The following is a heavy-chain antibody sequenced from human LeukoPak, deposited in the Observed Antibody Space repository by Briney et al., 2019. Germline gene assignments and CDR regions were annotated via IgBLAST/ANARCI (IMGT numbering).Heavy chain of an antibody. D-gene: IGHD3-22*01. J-gene: IGHJ4*02. CDR2: ISAYNGNT. Sequence: ASVKVSCKASGYTFTSYGISWVRQAPGQGLEWMGWISAYNGNTNYAQKLQGRVTMTTDTSTSTAYMELRGLRSDDTAVYYCARGKYYDSSGYDDYWGQGTLVTVSS. V-gene: IGHV1-18*01. CDR3: ARGKYYDSSGYDDY. CDR1: GYTFTSYG.